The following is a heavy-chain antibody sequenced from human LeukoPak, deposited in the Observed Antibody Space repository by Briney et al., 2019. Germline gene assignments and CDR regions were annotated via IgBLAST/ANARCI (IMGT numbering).Heavy chain of an antibody. D-gene: IGHD2-21*01. Sequence: GGSLRLSCAASGFTFSRYAMSWVRQAPGKGLEWVSAISGSGGSTYYADSVKGRFTISRDNSKNTLFLQMNSLRAEDTAVYYCARDAPLPYTGAYCGGDCYYNYWGQGTLVTVSS. CDR2: ISGSGGST. CDR3: ARDAPLPYTGAYCGGDCYYNY. V-gene: IGHV3-23*01. CDR1: GFTFSRYA. J-gene: IGHJ4*02.